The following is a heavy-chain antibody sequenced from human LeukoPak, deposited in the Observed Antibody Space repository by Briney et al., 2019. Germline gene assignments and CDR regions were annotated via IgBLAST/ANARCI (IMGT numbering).Heavy chain of an antibody. CDR3: AKDQLNRFCSGGSCSITHDY. Sequence: GGSLRLSCAASGFTFSSYEMNWVRQAPGKGLEWVSYISSSGSTIYYADSVKGRFTISRDNAKNSLYLQMNSLRAEGTAVYYCAKDQLNRFCSGGSCSITHDYWGQGTLVTVSS. CDR1: GFTFSSYE. J-gene: IGHJ4*02. V-gene: IGHV3-48*03. CDR2: ISSSGSTI. D-gene: IGHD2-15*01.